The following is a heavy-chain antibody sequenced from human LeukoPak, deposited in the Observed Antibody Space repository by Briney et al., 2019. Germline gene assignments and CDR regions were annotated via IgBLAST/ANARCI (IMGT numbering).Heavy chain of an antibody. J-gene: IGHJ4*02. V-gene: IGHV4-4*02. CDR2: IYHSGST. CDR3: ARDLTDYYELDY. CDR1: GGSISSGTW. D-gene: IGHD3-22*01. Sequence: PSGTLSLTCAVSGGSISSGTWWSWVRQPPGKGLEWIGEIYHSGSTNNNPSLKSRVTISVDKSKNQFSLKLNSVTAADTAVYYCARDLTDYYELDYWGQGTLVTVSS.